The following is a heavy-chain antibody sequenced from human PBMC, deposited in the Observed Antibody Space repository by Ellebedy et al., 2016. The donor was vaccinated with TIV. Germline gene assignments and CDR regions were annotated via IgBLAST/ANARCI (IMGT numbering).Heavy chain of an antibody. J-gene: IGHJ6*02. Sequence: SETLSLTXTVSGGSISSGGYYWSWIRQHPGKGLEWIGYIYYSGSTYYNPSLKSRVTISVDTSKNQFSLKLSSVTAADTAVYYCARGLVYYYYYGMDVWGQGTTVTVSS. CDR1: GGSISSGGYY. V-gene: IGHV4-31*03. CDR2: IYYSGST. D-gene: IGHD6-6*01. CDR3: ARGLVYYYYYGMDV.